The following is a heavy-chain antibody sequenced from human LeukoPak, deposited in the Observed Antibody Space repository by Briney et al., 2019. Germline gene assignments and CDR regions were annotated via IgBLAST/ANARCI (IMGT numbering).Heavy chain of an antibody. V-gene: IGHV4-59*01. D-gene: IGHD6-25*01. CDR1: GGSISSYF. J-gene: IGHJ3*02. CDR2: IYYSGST. CDR3: ASARLGSGLEGAFDI. Sequence: SETLSLTCTVSGGSISSYFWSWIRQPPGKGLEWIGYIYYSGSTNYNPSLKSRVTISVDTSKNQFSLKLSSVTVADTAVYYCASARLGSGLEGAFDIWGQGTMVTVSS.